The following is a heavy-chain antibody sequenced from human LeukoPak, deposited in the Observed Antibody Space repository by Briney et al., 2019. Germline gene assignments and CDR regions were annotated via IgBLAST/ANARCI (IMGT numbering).Heavy chain of an antibody. CDR3: ARGLSYYDFWSGYLGHYYGMDV. V-gene: IGHV1-8*01. CDR2: MNPNSGNT. CDR1: GYTFTSYD. Sequence: ASVKVSCKASGYTFTSYDINWVRQATGQGLEWMGWMNPNSGNTGYAQKFQGRVTMTRNTSISTAYMELSSLRSEDTAVYYCARGLSYYDFWSGYLGHYYGMDVWGQGTTVTVSS. J-gene: IGHJ6*02. D-gene: IGHD3-3*01.